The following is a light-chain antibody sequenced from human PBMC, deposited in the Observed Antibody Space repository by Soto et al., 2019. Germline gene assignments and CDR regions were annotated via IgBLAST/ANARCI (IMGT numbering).Light chain of an antibody. J-gene: IGKJ2*01. CDR3: QQYVSSPPYT. V-gene: IGKV3-20*01. CDR2: GAS. Sequence: EIVLTQSPGTLSLSPGERATLSCRASQSVSSSYLAWYQHKPGQAPRLLIYGASNRATGIPDMFSGSGSGTAFTLTISRLEPEHFPVYYCQQYVSSPPYTFGQGTILEIK. CDR1: QSVSSSY.